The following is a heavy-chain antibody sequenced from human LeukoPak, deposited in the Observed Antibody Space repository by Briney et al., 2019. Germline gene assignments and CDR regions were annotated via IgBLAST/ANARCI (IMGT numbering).Heavy chain of an antibody. Sequence: PSETLSLTCTVSGGSISGGSYYWSWIRQPAGKGLEWIGRIYTSGSTNYNPSLKSRVTISVDTSKNQFSLKLSSVTAADTAVYYCARGGYGGNWFDPWGQGTLVTVSS. CDR1: GGSISGGSYY. CDR2: IYTSGST. V-gene: IGHV4-61*02. J-gene: IGHJ5*02. D-gene: IGHD4-23*01. CDR3: ARGGYGGNWFDP.